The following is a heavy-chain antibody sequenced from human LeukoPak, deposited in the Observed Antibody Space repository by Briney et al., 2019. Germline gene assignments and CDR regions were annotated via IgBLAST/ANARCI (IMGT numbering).Heavy chain of an antibody. Sequence: SETLSLTCTVSGGSISSSSYYWGWIRQPPGKGLEWIGSIYYSGSTYYNPSLKSRVTISVDTSKNQFSLKLPSVTAADTAVYYCARDLGSSSYFWNWFDPWGQGTLVTVSS. V-gene: IGHV4-39*07. J-gene: IGHJ5*02. CDR1: GGSISSSSYY. D-gene: IGHD6-13*01. CDR3: ARDLGSSSYFWNWFDP. CDR2: IYYSGST.